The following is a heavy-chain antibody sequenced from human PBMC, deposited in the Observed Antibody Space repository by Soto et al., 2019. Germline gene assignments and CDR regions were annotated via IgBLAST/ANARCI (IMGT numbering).Heavy chain of an antibody. J-gene: IGHJ4*02. V-gene: IGHV4-59*01. D-gene: IGHD3-3*01. CDR2: VYHTGRT. Sequence: SETLSLTCTVSGGSISSYYWSWIRQPPGKGLEWIGYVYHTGRTSYNPSLKSRVSISMDTSKNQFSLNLDSVTAADTAVYFCARDFAYFDSWGQGTLVTVSS. CDR3: ARDFAYFDS. CDR1: GGSISSYY.